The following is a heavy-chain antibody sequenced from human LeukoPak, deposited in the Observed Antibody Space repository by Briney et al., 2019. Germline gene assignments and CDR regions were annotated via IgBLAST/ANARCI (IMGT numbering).Heavy chain of an antibody. Sequence: PSETLSLTCTVSGGSISSSSYYWGWIRQPPGKGLEWIGSIYYSGSTYYNPSLKRRVTISVDTSKNQFSLKLSSVTAADTAVYYCRGYREITMIVVGGYYFDYWGQGTLVTVSS. J-gene: IGHJ4*02. D-gene: IGHD3-22*01. V-gene: IGHV4-39*01. CDR1: GGSISSSSYY. CDR3: RGYREITMIVVGGYYFDY. CDR2: IYYSGST.